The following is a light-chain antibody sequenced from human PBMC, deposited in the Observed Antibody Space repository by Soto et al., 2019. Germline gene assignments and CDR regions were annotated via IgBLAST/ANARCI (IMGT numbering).Light chain of an antibody. CDR3: QQRSNWHEIT. J-gene: IGKJ5*01. V-gene: IGKV3D-20*02. CDR1: QSVSSTL. CDR2: AAS. Sequence: ELVLTQSPGTLSLSPGERATLSWGASQSVSSTLLTWYQQKPGQAPRLVIYAASGRATGIPDRFSGSGSGTDFTLTISSLETEDFAVYYCQQRSNWHEITFGQGTRLEIK.